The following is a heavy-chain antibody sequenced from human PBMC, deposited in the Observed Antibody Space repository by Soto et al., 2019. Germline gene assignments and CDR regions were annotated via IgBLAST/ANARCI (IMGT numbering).Heavy chain of an antibody. Sequence: SVKVSCKASGGTFSSYAISWVRQAPGQGLEWMGGIIPIFGTANYAQKFQGRVTITADESTSTAYMELSSLRSEDTAVYYCARGAPPEYSSGWYDPRAVGGMDVWGQGTTVTVSS. D-gene: IGHD6-19*01. J-gene: IGHJ6*02. CDR3: ARGAPPEYSSGWYDPRAVGGMDV. CDR2: IIPIFGTA. V-gene: IGHV1-69*13. CDR1: GGTFSSYA.